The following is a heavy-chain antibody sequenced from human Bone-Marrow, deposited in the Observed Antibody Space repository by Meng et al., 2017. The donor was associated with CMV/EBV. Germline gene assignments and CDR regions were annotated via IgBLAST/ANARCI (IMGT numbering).Heavy chain of an antibody. CDR2: IYYNGNT. V-gene: IGHV4-59*01. CDR3: ARGSGFDP. CDR1: GGSTSSYC. J-gene: IGHJ5*02. Sequence: GSLRLSCTVSGGSTSSYCWNWIRQSPGKGLEWIGYIYYNGNTNYNPSLKSRVTISVDTSKNQFSLKLSSMTAADTAVYYCARGSGFDPWGQGTLVTVSS. D-gene: IGHD3-3*01.